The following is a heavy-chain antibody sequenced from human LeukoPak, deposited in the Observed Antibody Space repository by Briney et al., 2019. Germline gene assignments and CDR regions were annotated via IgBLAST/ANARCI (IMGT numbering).Heavy chain of an antibody. V-gene: IGHV3-21*01. Sequence: GGSLSLSCAASGFTLSRYSMNWVRQAPGKGLEWVSSISSSSIYIYYADSLKGRFTISRDNAKNSLYLQMNSLRAEDTAVYYCAREREYNYGHMLGYWGQGTLVTVSS. CDR1: GFTLSRYS. CDR3: AREREYNYGHMLGY. J-gene: IGHJ4*02. CDR2: ISSSSIYI. D-gene: IGHD5-18*01.